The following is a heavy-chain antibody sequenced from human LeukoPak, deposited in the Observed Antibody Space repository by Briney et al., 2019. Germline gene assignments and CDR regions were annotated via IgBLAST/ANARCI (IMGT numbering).Heavy chain of an antibody. CDR1: GFTFDDYA. J-gene: IGHJ4*02. CDR2: ISWNSGSI. V-gene: IGHV3-9*01. D-gene: IGHD3-10*01. Sequence: GGSLRLSCAASGFTFDDYAMHWVRQAPGKGLEWVSGISWNSGSIGYADSVKGRFTISRDNAKNSLYLQMNSLRAEDTALYYDAKDIMRDMVRGVRYFDYWGQGTLVTVSS. CDR3: AKDIMRDMVRGVRYFDY.